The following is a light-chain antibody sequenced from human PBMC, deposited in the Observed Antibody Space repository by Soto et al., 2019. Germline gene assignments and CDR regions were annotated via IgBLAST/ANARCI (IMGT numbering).Light chain of an antibody. V-gene: IGKV3-20*01. CDR1: QSVSSSY. J-gene: IGKJ2*01. CDR3: QQYGSSPPYT. Sequence: EIVLTQSPGTLSLSPGERATLSCRASQSVSSSYLAGYQQKPGQAPRLLIYGASSRATGIPDRFSGSGSGTDFTLTISRLEPEDFEVYYCQQYGSSPPYTFGQGTKLEIK. CDR2: GAS.